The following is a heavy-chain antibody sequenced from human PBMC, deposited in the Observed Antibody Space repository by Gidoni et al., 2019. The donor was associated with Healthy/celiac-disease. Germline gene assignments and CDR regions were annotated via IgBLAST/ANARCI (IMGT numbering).Heavy chain of an antibody. J-gene: IGHJ6*02. CDR1: GFTFSSYA. D-gene: IGHD2-15*01. CDR2: IRGSGGST. Sequence: EVQLLESGGGLVQPGGSLRLSCAASGFTFSSYAMSWVRQAPGKGLEWVSAIRGSGGSTYYADSVKGRFTISRDNSKNTLYLQMNSLRAEDTAVYYCASDIVVVVAATPLPYGMDVWGQGTTVTVSS. CDR3: ASDIVVVVAATPLPYGMDV. V-gene: IGHV3-23*01.